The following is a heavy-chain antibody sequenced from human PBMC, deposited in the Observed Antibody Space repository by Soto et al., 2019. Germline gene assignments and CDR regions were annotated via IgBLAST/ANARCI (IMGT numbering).Heavy chain of an antibody. D-gene: IGHD3-22*01. CDR3: ARSYYDSTGFAVDP. CDR2: MYFGGSF. Sequence: QMQLQASGPGLVKPSETLSLTCNVSGASVSHGYWSWIRQPPGKGLEWIGFMYFGGSFNYNPSLPSRATISVETSKSQFSMKLTSVTASATAVYYCARSYYDSTGFAVDPWGQGTLVTVSS. J-gene: IGHJ5*02. V-gene: IGHV4-59*02. CDR1: GASVSHGY.